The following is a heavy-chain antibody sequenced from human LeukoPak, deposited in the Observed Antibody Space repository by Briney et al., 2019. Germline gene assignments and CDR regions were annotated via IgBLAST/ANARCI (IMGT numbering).Heavy chain of an antibody. V-gene: IGHV3-21*04. Sequence: PGGSLRLSCTASGFTFSSYSLNWVRQAPGKGLEWVSSVSTGSNYIYYADPVKGRFTISRDNDKNSLYLQMNSLRAEDTPVYYCAKGLRYCSSTSCFYYYYMDVWGKGTTVTVSS. CDR1: GFTFSSYS. D-gene: IGHD2-2*01. J-gene: IGHJ6*03. CDR2: VSTGSNYI. CDR3: AKGLRYCSSTSCFYYYYMDV.